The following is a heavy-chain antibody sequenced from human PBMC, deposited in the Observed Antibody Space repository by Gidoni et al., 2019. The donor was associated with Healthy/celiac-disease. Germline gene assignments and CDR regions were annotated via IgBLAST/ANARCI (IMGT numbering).Heavy chain of an antibody. D-gene: IGHD4-4*01. CDR3: AKDMNPLQYSNSPTDY. CDR2: ISWNSGSI. CDR1: GFPFDDYA. J-gene: IGHJ4*02. V-gene: IGHV3-9*01. Sequence: EVQLVESGGGLLQPGRSLRLSCAASGFPFDDYAMHWVRQAPGKGLEWVSGISWNSGSIGYADSVKGRFTISRDNAKNSLYLQMNSLRAEDTALYYCAKDMNPLQYSNSPTDYWGQGTLVTVSS.